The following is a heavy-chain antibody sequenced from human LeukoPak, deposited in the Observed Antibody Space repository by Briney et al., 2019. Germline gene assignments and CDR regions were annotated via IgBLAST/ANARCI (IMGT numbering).Heavy chain of an antibody. V-gene: IGHV4-30-2*01. CDR3: AREVLWFGELSRSFDY. J-gene: IGHJ4*02. CDR2: IFGSGTT. D-gene: IGHD3-10*01. Sequence: SETLSLTCAVSGASVTSGGYYWSWIRQPPGKGLEWIGYIFGSGTTSYNPSLQSRVTVSIDGAKNQVSLEMTSVTAADTAVYYCAREVLWFGELSRSFDYWGQGTLVTVSS. CDR1: GASVTSGGYY.